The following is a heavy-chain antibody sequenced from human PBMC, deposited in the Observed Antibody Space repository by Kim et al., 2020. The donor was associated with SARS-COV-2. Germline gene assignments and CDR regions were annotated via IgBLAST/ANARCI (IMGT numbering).Heavy chain of an antibody. V-gene: IGHV4-39*01. Sequence: SETLSLTCTVSGGSISSSSYYWGWIRQPPGKGLEWIGSIYYTGSTYYNPSLKSRVTISVDTSKNQFSLKLSSVTAANTAVYYCAGLPMVPTFIDYWGQGTLVTVSS. CDR1: GGSISSSSYY. CDR3: AGLPMVPTFIDY. J-gene: IGHJ4*02. CDR2: IYYTGST. D-gene: IGHD5-12*01.